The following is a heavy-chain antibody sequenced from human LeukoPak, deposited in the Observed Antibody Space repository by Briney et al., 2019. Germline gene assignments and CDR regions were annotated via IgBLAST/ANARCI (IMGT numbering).Heavy chain of an antibody. CDR2: INLNSGGT. D-gene: IGHD5-18*01. CDR1: GYSFTEYY. CDR3: ARTRNTAMVYFDY. Sequence: ASVKVSCKASGYSFTEYYIHWVRQAPGQGLEWMGWINLNSGGTSYAQKFQGRVTMTRDTSITTAYMELSRLRSDDTAAYYCARTRNTAMVYFDYWGQGALVTVSS. V-gene: IGHV1-2*02. J-gene: IGHJ4*02.